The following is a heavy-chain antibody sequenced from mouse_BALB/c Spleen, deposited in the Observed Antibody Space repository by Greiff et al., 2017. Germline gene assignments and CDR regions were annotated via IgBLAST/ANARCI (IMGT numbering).Heavy chain of an antibody. CDR2: ISSGGST. D-gene: IGHD2-3*01. Sequence: EVQLQESGGGLVKPGGSLKLSCAASGFTFSSYAMSWVRQTPEKRLEWVASISSGGSTYYPDSVKGRFTISRDNARNILYLQMSSLRSEDTAMYYCARENGYYWFAYWGQGTLVTVSA. CDR1: GFTFSSYA. CDR3: ARENGYYWFAY. V-gene: IGHV5-6-5*01. J-gene: IGHJ3*01.